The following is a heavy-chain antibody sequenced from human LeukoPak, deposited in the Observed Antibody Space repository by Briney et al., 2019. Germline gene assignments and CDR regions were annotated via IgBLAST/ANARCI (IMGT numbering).Heavy chain of an antibody. CDR2: KYYSGSA. CDR3: ATPYCSSISCLDVISR. D-gene: IGHD2-2*01. V-gene: IGHV4-31*03. CDR1: GVSVSDGRYY. Sequence: PSQTLSPTCNVSGVSVSDGRYYWTWIRQHPGKGLEWIGYKYYSGSAKYNPSLKSRLTISVDTSKNQFSLQLTSVTAADTATYYCATPYCSSISCLDVISRWGQGTRVTVSS. J-gene: IGHJ3*01.